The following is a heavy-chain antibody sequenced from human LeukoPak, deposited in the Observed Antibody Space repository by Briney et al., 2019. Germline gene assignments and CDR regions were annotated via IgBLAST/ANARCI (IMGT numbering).Heavy chain of an antibody. CDR1: GDSIRSDY. D-gene: IGHD2-15*01. V-gene: IGHV4-59*08. CDR2: INYGGST. CDR3: ARLDCSAGSCYNY. J-gene: IGHJ4*02. Sequence: SETLSLTCKVSGDSIRSDYWSWIRQPPGEGLEWIGYINYGGSTSYNPSLKSRVTMLVDTSKNQISLRLTSVTAADTAVYYCARLDCSAGSCYNYWGQGTLVTVSS.